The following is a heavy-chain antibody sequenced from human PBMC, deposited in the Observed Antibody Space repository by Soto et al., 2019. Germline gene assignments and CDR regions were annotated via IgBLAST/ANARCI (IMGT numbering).Heavy chain of an antibody. Sequence: SETLSLTCSVSGGSISSGDYYWSWIRQPPGKGLEWIGYIYYSGSTYYNPSLKSRVTISVDTSKNQFSLKLSSVTAADTAVYYCAREWELLGWFDPRGQRTLVTVSS. CDR3: AREWELLGWFDP. CDR1: GGSISSGDYY. D-gene: IGHD1-26*01. V-gene: IGHV4-30-4*01. J-gene: IGHJ5*02. CDR2: IYYSGST.